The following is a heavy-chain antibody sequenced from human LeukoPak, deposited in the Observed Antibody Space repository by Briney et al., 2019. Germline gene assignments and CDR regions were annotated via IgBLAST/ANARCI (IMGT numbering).Heavy chain of an antibody. CDR1: GFTFSSYW. J-gene: IGHJ3*02. Sequence: GGPLRLSCAASGFTFSSYWMHWVRQAPGKGLVWVSRINTDGSSTSYADSVKGRFTISRDNAKNTLYLQMNSLRAEDTAVYYCARDVAHDYGDYVDAFDIWGQGTMVTVSS. V-gene: IGHV3-74*01. CDR2: INTDGSST. D-gene: IGHD4-17*01. CDR3: ARDVAHDYGDYVDAFDI.